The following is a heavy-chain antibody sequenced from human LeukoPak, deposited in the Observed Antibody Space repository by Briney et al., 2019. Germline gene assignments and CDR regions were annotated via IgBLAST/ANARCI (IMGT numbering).Heavy chain of an antibody. CDR3: AKVPRPRYSYGYFY. Sequence: PGGSLRLSCAASGFTFSSYAMSWVRQAPGKGLEWVSAISGSGGSTYYADSVKGRFTISRDNSKNTLYLQMNSLRAEDTAVYYCAKVPRPRYSYGYFYWGQGTLVTVSS. CDR1: GFTFSSYA. D-gene: IGHD5-18*01. CDR2: ISGSGGST. J-gene: IGHJ4*02. V-gene: IGHV3-23*01.